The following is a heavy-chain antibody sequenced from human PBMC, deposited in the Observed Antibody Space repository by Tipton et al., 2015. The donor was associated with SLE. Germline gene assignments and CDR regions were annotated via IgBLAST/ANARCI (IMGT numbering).Heavy chain of an antibody. Sequence: SLRLSCAASGFTFSSYAMSWVRQAPGKGLEWVSAISGSGGSTYYADSVKGRFTISRDNSKNTLYLQMNSLRAEDTAVYYCAKDRFCGGDCYSVGYWGQGNLVTVSS. CDR3: AKDRFCGGDCYSVGY. CDR2: ISGSGGST. D-gene: IGHD2-21*01. V-gene: IGHV3-23*01. CDR1: GFTFSSYA. J-gene: IGHJ4*02.